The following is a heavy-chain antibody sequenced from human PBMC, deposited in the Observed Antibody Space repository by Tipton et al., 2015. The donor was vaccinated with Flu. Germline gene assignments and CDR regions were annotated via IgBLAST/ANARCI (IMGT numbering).Heavy chain of an antibody. J-gene: IGHJ4*02. D-gene: IGHD3-10*01. Sequence: TLSLTCTVSGYSISSGYYWGWIRQPPGKGLEWIGSIYHSGSTYYNPSLKSRVTISVHTSKNQFSLKLRSVTAADTAVYYCARRGLFPSRYFDYWGRGTLVTVSS. V-gene: IGHV4-38-2*02. CDR2: IYHSGST. CDR1: GYSISSGYY. CDR3: ARRGLFPSRYFDY.